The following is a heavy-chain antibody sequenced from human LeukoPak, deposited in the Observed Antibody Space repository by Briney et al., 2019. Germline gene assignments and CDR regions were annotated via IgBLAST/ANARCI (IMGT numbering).Heavy chain of an antibody. V-gene: IGHV1-8*01. CDR3: ARGQRYCSSTSCYTSFFRKDGRTYNWFDP. D-gene: IGHD2-2*02. CDR1: GYTFTSYD. J-gene: IGHJ5*02. CDR2: MNPNSGNT. Sequence: ASVKVSCKASGYTFTSYDINWVRQATGQGLEWMGWMNPNSGNTGYAQKFQGRVTMTRNTSISTAYMELSSLRSEDTAVYYCARGQRYCSSTSCYTSFFRKDGRTYNWFDPWGQGTLVTVSS.